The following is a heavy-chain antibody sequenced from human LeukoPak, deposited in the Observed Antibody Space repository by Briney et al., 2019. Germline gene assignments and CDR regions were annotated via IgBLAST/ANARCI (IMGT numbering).Heavy chain of an antibody. CDR3: ARWSIMITFGGVIVPVSFDY. CDR2: INHSGST. CDR1: GGSFSGYY. D-gene: IGHD3-16*02. V-gene: IGHV4-34*01. J-gene: IGHJ4*02. Sequence: PSETLSLTCAVYGGSFSGYYWSWIRQPPGKGLEWIGEINHSGSTNYNPSLKSRVTISVDTSKNQFSLKLSSVTAADTAVYYCARWSIMITFGGVIVPVSFDYWGQGTLVTVSS.